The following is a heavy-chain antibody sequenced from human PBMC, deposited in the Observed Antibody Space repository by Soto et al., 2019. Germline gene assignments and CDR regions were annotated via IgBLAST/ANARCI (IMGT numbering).Heavy chain of an antibody. D-gene: IGHD3-22*01. CDR1: GYTFTGYY. CDR3: ARSPPYYYDSSGYSLGPDAFDI. J-gene: IGHJ3*02. Sequence: ASVKVSCKASGYTFTGYYMHWVRQAPGQGLEWMGWINPNSGGTNYAQKFQGWVTMTRDTSISTAYMELSRLRSDDTAVYYCARSPPYYYDSSGYSLGPDAFDIWGQGTMVTVSS. CDR2: INPNSGGT. V-gene: IGHV1-2*04.